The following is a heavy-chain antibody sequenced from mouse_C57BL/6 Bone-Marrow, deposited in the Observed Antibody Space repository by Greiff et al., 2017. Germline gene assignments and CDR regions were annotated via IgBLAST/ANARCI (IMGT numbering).Heavy chain of an antibody. CDR3: ARDYGSSYWYFDV. CDR1: GYTFTSYD. V-gene: IGHV1-85*01. CDR2: IYPRDGST. D-gene: IGHD1-1*01. Sequence: VKLMESGPELVKPGASVKLSCKASGYTFTSYDINWVKQRPGQGLEWIGWIYPRDGSTKYNEKFKGKATLTVDTSSSTAYMELNSLTSEDSAVYCCARDYGSSYWYFDVWGTGTTVTVSS. J-gene: IGHJ1*03.